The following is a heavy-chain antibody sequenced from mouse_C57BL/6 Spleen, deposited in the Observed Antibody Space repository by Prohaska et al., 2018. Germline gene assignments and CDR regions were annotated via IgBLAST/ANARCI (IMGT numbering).Heavy chain of an antibody. V-gene: IGHV11-2*01. CDR3: MRYGLRYWYFDV. D-gene: IGHD1-1*01. CDR2: INSDGSAI. CDR1: GFTFSGFW. J-gene: IGHJ1*03. Sequence: EVQLLETGGGLVQPGGSRGLSCEGSGFTFSGFWMSWVRQTPGKTLEWIGYINSDGSAIYYAPSIKDRFTIFRDNDKSTLYLQMSNVRSEDTATYFCMRYGLRYWYFDVWGTGTTVTVSS.